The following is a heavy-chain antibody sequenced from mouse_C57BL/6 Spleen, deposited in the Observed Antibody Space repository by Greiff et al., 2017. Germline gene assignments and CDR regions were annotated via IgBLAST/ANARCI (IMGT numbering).Heavy chain of an antibody. J-gene: IGHJ4*01. CDR1: GYTFTSYW. V-gene: IGHV1-64*01. Sequence: QVQLQQPGAELVKPGASVKLSCKASGYTFTSYWMHWVKQSPGQGLEWIGMIHPNSGSTNYNEKFKSKATLTADKSSSTAYMQLSSLTYEDSAVYYCARRDYDAMDYWGQGTSVTVSS. CDR2: IHPNSGST. CDR3: ARRDYDAMDY.